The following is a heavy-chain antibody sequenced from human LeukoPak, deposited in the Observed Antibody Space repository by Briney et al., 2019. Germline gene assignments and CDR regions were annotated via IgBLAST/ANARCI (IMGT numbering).Heavy chain of an antibody. D-gene: IGHD6-13*01. Sequence: GGSLRLSCAAFGFTFSSYAMSWVRQAPGKGLEWVSAISGSGGSTYYADSVKGRFTISRDNSKNTLYLQMNSLRAEDTVVYYCAKLAAGNDAFDIWGQGTMVTVSS. CDR2: ISGSGGST. CDR3: AKLAAGNDAFDI. V-gene: IGHV3-23*01. J-gene: IGHJ3*02. CDR1: GFTFSSYA.